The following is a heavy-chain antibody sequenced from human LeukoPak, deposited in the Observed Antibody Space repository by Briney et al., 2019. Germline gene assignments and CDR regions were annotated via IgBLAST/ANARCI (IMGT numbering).Heavy chain of an antibody. CDR2: IGIDGTDT. Sequence: GGSLRLSCAVSGLTFSRHWMYWVRQAPGKGLVWVSRIGIDGTDTAYADSVKGRFTISRDNAKSTLDLQMNSLRVEDTAVYFCARGYNSGELDHWGQGTLVTVSS. D-gene: IGHD5-18*01. V-gene: IGHV3-74*01. J-gene: IGHJ4*02. CDR3: ARGYNSGELDH. CDR1: GLTFSRHW.